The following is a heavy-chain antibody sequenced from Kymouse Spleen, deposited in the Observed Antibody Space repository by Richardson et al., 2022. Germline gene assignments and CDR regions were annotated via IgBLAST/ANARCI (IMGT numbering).Heavy chain of an antibody. D-gene: IGHD6-13*01. Sequence: EVQLVQSGAEVKKPGESLKISCKGSGYSFTSYWIGWVRQMPGKGLEWMGIIYPGDSDTRYSPSFQGQVTISADKSISTAYLQWSSLKASDTAMYYCARHESSSWSSYYYYYGMDVWGQGTTVTVSS. V-gene: IGHV5-51*01. CDR3: ARHESSSWSSYYYYYGMDV. CDR2: IYPGDSDT. J-gene: IGHJ6*02. CDR1: GYSFTSYW.